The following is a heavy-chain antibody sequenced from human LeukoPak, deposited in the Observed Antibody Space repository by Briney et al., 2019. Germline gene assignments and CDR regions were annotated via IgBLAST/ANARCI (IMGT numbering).Heavy chain of an antibody. CDR2: IYYSGST. CDR1: GGSISSYY. D-gene: IGHD2-8*01. Sequence: SETLSLTCTVSGGSISSYYWSWIRQPPGKGLEWIGYIYYSGSTNYNPSLKSRVTISVDTSKSQFSLKLSSVTAADTAVYYCARSLIRSAFDIWGQGTMVTVSS. V-gene: IGHV4-59*01. J-gene: IGHJ3*02. CDR3: ARSLIRSAFDI.